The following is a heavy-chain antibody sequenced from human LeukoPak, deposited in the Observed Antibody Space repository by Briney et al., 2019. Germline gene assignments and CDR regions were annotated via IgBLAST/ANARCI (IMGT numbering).Heavy chain of an antibody. D-gene: IGHD4-17*01. CDR2: IIPILGIA. J-gene: IGHJ4*02. V-gene: IGHV1-69*04. CDR3: ARVSLDYGDYELGY. CDR1: GGTFSSYA. Sequence: GASVKVSCKASGGTFSSYAISWVRQAPGQGLEWMGRIIPILGIANYAQKFQGRVTITADKSTSTAYMELSSLRSEDTAVYYCARVSLDYGDYELGYWGQGTLVTVSS.